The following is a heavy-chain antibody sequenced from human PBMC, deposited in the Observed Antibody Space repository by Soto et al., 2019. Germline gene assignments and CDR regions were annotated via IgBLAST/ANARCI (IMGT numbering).Heavy chain of an antibody. V-gene: IGHV1-3*01. Sequence: ASVKVSCKASGYTFTSYAMHWVRQAPGQRLEWMGWINAGNGNTKYSQKFQGRVTITRDTSASTAYMELSSLRSEDTAVYYCASETIPGIAAADNYYYYGMDVWGQGTTVTVSS. D-gene: IGHD6-13*01. CDR3: ASETIPGIAAADNYYYYGMDV. J-gene: IGHJ6*02. CDR1: GYTFTSYA. CDR2: INAGNGNT.